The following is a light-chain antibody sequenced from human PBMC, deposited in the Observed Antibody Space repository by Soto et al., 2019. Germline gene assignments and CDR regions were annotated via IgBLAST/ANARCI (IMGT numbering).Light chain of an antibody. CDR2: GAS. J-gene: IGKJ2*01. CDR1: QTVSSNY. V-gene: IGKV3-20*01. CDR3: QQYNVSPYN. Sequence: DIVLTQSPGTLSLSPGERATLSCRASQTVSSNYLAWYQQKPAQAPRLLIYGASSRAAGIPDRFSGSGSGTDFTLTISRLEPEDFAVYYCQQYNVSPYNFGQGTKLEIK.